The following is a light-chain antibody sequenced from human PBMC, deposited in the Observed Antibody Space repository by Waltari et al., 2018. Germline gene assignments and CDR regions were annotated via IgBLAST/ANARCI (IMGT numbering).Light chain of an antibody. Sequence: QSALTQPASVSGSPGQSITIPCTGTSSYVGGYNYASWYQQHPGKAPKLVIYEVSKRPAGVSNRFAGSEAGNTASLTISGLQAEDEADYYCCSYAGSSTYVFGTGTKVTVL. CDR1: SSYVGGYNY. CDR3: CSYAGSSTYV. CDR2: EVS. J-gene: IGLJ1*01. V-gene: IGLV2-23*02.